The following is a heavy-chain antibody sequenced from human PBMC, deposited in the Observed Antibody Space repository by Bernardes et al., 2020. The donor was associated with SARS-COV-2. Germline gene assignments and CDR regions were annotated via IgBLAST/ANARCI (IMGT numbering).Heavy chain of an antibody. D-gene: IGHD2-15*01. V-gene: IGHV3-23*01. CDR2: ISGSGDST. J-gene: IGHJ4*02. CDR3: AKGTIVVVVAASIFDS. Sequence: GGSLRLSCAASRFTFSNYAMHWVRQAPGRGREWVASISGSGDSTYYSNSLKGRVTISRDNSKNTLFLQLNSLRAEDTALYYCAKGTIVVVVAASIFDSWGQGTLVTVSS. CDR1: RFTFSNYA.